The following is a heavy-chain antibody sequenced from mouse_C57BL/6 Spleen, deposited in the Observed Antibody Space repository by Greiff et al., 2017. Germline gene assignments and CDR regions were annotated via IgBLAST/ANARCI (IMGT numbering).Heavy chain of an antibody. D-gene: IGHD2-4*01. CDR1: GFSLTSYG. J-gene: IGHJ3*01. CDR2: IWRGGST. CDR3: AKNEGLRQAWFAY. V-gene: IGHV2-5*01. Sequence: QVQLQQSGPGLVQPSQSLSITCTVSGFSLTSYGVHWVRQSPGKGLEWLGVIWRGGSTDYNAAFMSRLSITKDNSKSQVFFKMNSLQADDTAIYYCAKNEGLRQAWFAYWGQGTLVTVSA.